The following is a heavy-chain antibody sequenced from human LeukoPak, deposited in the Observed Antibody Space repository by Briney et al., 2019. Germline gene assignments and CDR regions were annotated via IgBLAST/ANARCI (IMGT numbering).Heavy chain of an antibody. CDR2: ISYDGSNK. V-gene: IGHV3-30-3*01. J-gene: IGHJ6*02. D-gene: IGHD6-6*01. CDR3: ARDPSGGSSFYYYGMDV. CDR1: GLTLSSYA. Sequence: PGRSLRLSCAPSGLTLSSYAMHWVRQAPGKGLEWVADISYDGSNKYYADSVKGRFTISRDNSKNTLYLQMNSLRAEDTAVYYCARDPSGGSSFYYYGMDVWGQGTTVTVSS.